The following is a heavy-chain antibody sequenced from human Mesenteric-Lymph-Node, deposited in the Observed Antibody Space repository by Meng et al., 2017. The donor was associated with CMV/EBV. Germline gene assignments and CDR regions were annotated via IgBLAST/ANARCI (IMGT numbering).Heavy chain of an antibody. V-gene: IGHV1-69*02. CDR3: ARGGSIAASGNYYYYYGMDV. CDR1: GGTFSSYT. Sequence: SVKVSCKASGGTFSSYTISWVRQAPGQGLEWMGRIIPILGIANYAQKFQGRVTITADKSTSTAYMELSSLRSEDTAVYYCARGGSIAASGNYYYYYGMDVWGQGTTVTVSS. D-gene: IGHD6-6*01. J-gene: IGHJ6*02. CDR2: IIPILGIA.